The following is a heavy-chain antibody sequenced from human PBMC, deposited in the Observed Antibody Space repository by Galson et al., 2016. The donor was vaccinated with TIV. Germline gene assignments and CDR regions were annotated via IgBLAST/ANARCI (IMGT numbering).Heavy chain of an antibody. Sequence: SLRLSCAVSGFKFSSFWIHWPRQAPGKSLEWVSGISYDGTTAPYADSVKGRVITSTDNAKNTMYLQMNSLTAEDPAVYYCARVRLCGPTSCYNYFESWGHGNLVIVSS. J-gene: IGHJ5*01. V-gene: IGHV3-74*01. D-gene: IGHD2-2*02. CDR2: ISYDGTTA. CDR3: ARVRLCGPTSCYNYFES. CDR1: GFKFSSFW.